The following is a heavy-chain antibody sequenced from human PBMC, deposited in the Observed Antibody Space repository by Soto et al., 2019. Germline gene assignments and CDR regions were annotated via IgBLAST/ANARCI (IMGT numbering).Heavy chain of an antibody. CDR1: GGTFSSYA. V-gene: IGHV1-69*01. CDR3: AGSPHYGSGSYYYYYGMDV. J-gene: IGHJ6*02. D-gene: IGHD3-10*01. Sequence: QVQLVQSGAEVKKPGSSVKVSCKASGGTFSSYAISWVRQAPGQGLEWMGGIIPIFGTANYAQKFQGRVTITADESTSTAYMELSSLRSEDTAVYYCAGSPHYGSGSYYYYYGMDVWGQGTTVTVSS. CDR2: IIPIFGTA.